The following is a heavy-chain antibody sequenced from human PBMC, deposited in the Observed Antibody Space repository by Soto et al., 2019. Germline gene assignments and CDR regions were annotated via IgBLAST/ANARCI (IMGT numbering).Heavy chain of an antibody. CDR3: ARDGHPTVTTFDY. CDR2: INAGNGNT. V-gene: IGHV1-3*01. J-gene: IGHJ4*02. CDR1: GYTFTSYA. Sequence: AASVKVSCKASGYTFTSYAMHWVRQAPGQRLEWMGWINAGNGNTKYSQKFQGRVTITRDTSASTAYMELSSLRSEDTAVYYCARDGHPTVTTFDYWGQGTLVTVSS. D-gene: IGHD4-17*01.